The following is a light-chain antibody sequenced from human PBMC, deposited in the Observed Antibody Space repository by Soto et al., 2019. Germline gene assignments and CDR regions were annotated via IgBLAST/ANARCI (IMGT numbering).Light chain of an antibody. CDR1: QNVTNL. J-gene: IGKJ5*01. CDR2: GAS. CDR3: QQYKKLPIT. Sequence: IVLTQSPASLSVSPGEGATLSCRAGQNVTNLLAWYQQKPGRPPRLPIYGASTRATGIPARFSGSGSGTQFTLGSSSVQSEDFGVYCCQQYKKLPITFDLGTRL. V-gene: IGKV3-15*01.